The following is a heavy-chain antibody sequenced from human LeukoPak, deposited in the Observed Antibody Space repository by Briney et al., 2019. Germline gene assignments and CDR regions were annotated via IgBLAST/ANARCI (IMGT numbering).Heavy chain of an antibody. J-gene: IGHJ4*02. Sequence: PSETLSLTCTVSGGSISSGGYYWSWIRQHPGKGLEWIGYIYYSGGTYYNPSLKSRVTISVDTSKNQFSLKLSSVTAADTAVYYCARHPLYYDSSGSNWGFDYWGQGTLVTVSS. V-gene: IGHV4-39*01. D-gene: IGHD3-22*01. CDR3: ARHPLYYDSSGSNWGFDY. CDR1: GGSISSGGYY. CDR2: IYYSGGT.